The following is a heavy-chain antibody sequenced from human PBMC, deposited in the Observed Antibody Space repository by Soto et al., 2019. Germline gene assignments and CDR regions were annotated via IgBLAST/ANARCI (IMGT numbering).Heavy chain of an antibody. Sequence: HPGGSLRLSCAASGFTFSSYAMSWVRQAPGKGLEWVSAISGSGGSTYYADSVKGRFTISRDNSKNTLYLQMNSLRAEDTAVYYCAKDREYYYDSSGYYSGAFDIWGQGTMVTVSS. CDR1: GFTFSSYA. V-gene: IGHV3-23*01. J-gene: IGHJ3*02. D-gene: IGHD3-22*01. CDR3: AKDREYYYDSSGYYSGAFDI. CDR2: ISGSGGST.